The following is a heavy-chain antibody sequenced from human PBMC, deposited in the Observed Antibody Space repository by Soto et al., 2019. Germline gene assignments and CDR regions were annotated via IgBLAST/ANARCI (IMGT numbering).Heavy chain of an antibody. Sequence: GGSLRLSCAASGFTFSTYTVSWVRQAPGKGLEWVAAISGSGGSTSYADSVKGRFTFSRDISKNTLYLQMNSLRAEDTAVYYCAKGVKSSQYYFDYWGQGTLVTVSS. CDR2: ISGSGGST. CDR3: AKGVKSSQYYFDY. CDR1: GFTFSTYT. J-gene: IGHJ4*02. V-gene: IGHV3-23*01.